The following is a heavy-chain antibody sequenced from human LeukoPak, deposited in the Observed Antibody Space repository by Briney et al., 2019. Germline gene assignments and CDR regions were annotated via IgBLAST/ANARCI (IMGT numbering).Heavy chain of an antibody. CDR2: IYYSGST. V-gene: IGHV4-59*08. J-gene: IGHJ6*03. D-gene: IGHD2-2*01. Sequence: PSETLSLTCTVSGGSISSYYWSWIRQPPGKGLEWIGYIYYSGSTNYNPSLKSRVTISVDTAKNQFSLKVTSVTAADTAVYYCARHTISTSPSYYSSMDVWGKGTTVTASS. CDR1: GGSISSYY. CDR3: ARHTISTSPSYYSSMDV.